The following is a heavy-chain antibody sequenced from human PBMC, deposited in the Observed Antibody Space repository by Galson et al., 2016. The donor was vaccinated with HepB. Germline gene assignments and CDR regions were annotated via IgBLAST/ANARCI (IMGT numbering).Heavy chain of an antibody. Sequence: SVKVSCKASGGTFSSYLLNWVRQAPGRGLEWMGGIIPVVGTANYAQRFQGRVTITADESTSTAYMELSSLRSEDTAVYYCARDSQSGPWGQGTLVTASS. D-gene: IGHD3-10*01. CDR3: ARDSQSGP. J-gene: IGHJ5*02. V-gene: IGHV1-69*13. CDR2: IIPVVGTA. CDR1: GGTFSSYL.